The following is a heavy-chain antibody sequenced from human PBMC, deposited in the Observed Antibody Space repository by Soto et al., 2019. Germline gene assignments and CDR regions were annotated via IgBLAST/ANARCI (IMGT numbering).Heavy chain of an antibody. J-gene: IGHJ4*02. Sequence: EVQLLESGGDLVQPGGSLRLSCAASGFTFITYAMAWVRQAPGKGLEWVSTIDASGTATHYADSVVGRFTISRDNSKNTLYLQMNSLRAEDTAIYYCVKDVGGPMFDYWGQGSLVTVSS. D-gene: IGHD1-26*01. CDR2: IDASGTAT. CDR3: VKDVGGPMFDY. V-gene: IGHV3-23*01. CDR1: GFTFITYA.